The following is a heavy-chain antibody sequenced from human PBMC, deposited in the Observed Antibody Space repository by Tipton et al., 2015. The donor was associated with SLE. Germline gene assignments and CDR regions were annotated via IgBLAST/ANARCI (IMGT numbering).Heavy chain of an antibody. CDR1: GASISSGNYF. CDR3: ARESN. Sequence: TLSLTCTVSGASISSGNYFYTWIRQPDGKGLEWIGRIFFTGRTGYNPSLMSRVTISIDTSKNQFYLRLISATAADTAVYYCARESNWGQGTMVTVSS. CDR2: IFFTGRT. J-gene: IGHJ3*01. V-gene: IGHV4-61*02.